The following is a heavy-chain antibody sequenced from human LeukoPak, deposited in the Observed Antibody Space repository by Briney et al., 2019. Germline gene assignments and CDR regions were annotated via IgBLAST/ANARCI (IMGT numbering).Heavy chain of an antibody. J-gene: IGHJ5*02. D-gene: IGHD2-2*01. V-gene: IGHV4-61*02. CDR2: IYTSGST. CDR3: AREYQLLLGQFDP. CDR1: GGSISSGSYY. Sequence: PSQTLSLTCTVSGGSISSGSYYWRWIRQPAGKGLEWIGRIYTSGSTNYNPSLKSRVTISVDTSKNQFSLKLSSVTAADTAVYYCAREYQLLLGQFDPWGQGTLVTVSS.